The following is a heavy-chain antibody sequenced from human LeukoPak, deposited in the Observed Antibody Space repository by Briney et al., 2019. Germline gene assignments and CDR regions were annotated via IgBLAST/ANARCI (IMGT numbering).Heavy chain of an antibody. CDR1: GFTFSSYG. J-gene: IGHJ6*02. CDR3: AREGIAAAVIRTDYYYGMDV. V-gene: IGHV3-33*01. Sequence: HPGGSLRLSCAASGFTFSSYGMHWVRQAPGKGLEWVAVIWYDGSNKYYADSVKGRFTISRDNSKNTLYLQMNSLRAEDTAVYYCAREGIAAAVIRTDYYYGMDVWGQGTTVTVSS. CDR2: IWYDGSNK. D-gene: IGHD6-13*01.